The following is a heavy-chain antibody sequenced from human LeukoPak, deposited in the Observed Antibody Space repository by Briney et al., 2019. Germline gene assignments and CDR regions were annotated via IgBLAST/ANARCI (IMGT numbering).Heavy chain of an antibody. CDR3: ARGQYYGGIDY. J-gene: IGHJ4*02. CDR1: GGSISSGSYY. D-gene: IGHD4-23*01. Sequence: SETLSLTCTVSGGSISSGSYYWSWIRQPAGKGLEWIGRIYTSGSTNYNPSLKSRVTISVDTSKNQFSLKLSSVTAADTAVYYCARGQYYGGIDYWGQGTLVTVSS. V-gene: IGHV4-61*02. CDR2: IYTSGST.